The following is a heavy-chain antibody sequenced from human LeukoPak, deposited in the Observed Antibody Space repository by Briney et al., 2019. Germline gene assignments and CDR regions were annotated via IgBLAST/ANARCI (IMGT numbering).Heavy chain of an antibody. J-gene: IGHJ4*02. D-gene: IGHD2-2*01. Sequence: PGGSLRLSCAASGFIFSSYGMHWVRQAPGKGLEWVAFIQYDGTNKYYAVSVKGRFTISRDNSKNTLYLQMNSLRAEDTAVYYCARNLPAADYWGQGTLVTVSS. CDR1: GFIFSSYG. CDR3: ARNLPAADY. V-gene: IGHV3-30*02. CDR2: IQYDGTNK.